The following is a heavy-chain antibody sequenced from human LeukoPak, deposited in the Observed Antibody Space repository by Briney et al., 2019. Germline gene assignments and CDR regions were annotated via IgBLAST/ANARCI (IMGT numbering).Heavy chain of an antibody. CDR3: TRLSEGYGDPDY. CDR2: IRSKANSYAT. V-gene: IGHV3-73*01. D-gene: IGHD4-17*01. Sequence: GGSLRLSCAASGFTFSGSAMHWVRQASGKGLEWVGRIRSKANSYATAYAASVKGRFTISRDDSKNTAYLQMNSLKTEDTAVYYCTRLSEGYGDPDYWGQGTLVTVSS. CDR1: GFTFSGSA. J-gene: IGHJ4*02.